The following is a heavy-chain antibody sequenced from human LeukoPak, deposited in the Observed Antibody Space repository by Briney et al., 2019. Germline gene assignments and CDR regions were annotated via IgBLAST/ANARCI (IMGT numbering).Heavy chain of an antibody. D-gene: IGHD2-2*01. J-gene: IGHJ6*02. CDR1: GFTVNSNY. V-gene: IGHV3-21*01. CDR3: AREATYCSSTSCYPNYYYYYGMDV. Sequence: GGSLRLSCAASGFTVNSNYMSWVRQAPGKGLEWVSSISSSSSYIYYADSVKGRFTISRDNAKNSLYLQMNSLRAEDTAVYYCAREATYCSSTSCYPNYYYYYGMDVWGQGTTVTVSS. CDR2: ISSSSSYI.